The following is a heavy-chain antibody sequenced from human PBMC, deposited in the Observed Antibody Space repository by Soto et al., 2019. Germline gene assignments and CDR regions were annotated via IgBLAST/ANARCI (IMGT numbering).Heavy chain of an antibody. CDR2: ISYDGSNK. Sequence: QVPQVESEGGVVQPGRSLRLSCAASGFTFSSYAMHWVRQAPGKGLEWVAVISYDGSNKYYADSVKVRFTISRDNSKYTLYLQMNSLRAEDTAVYYCERGTYSGSCENANDDYSGQGTLVTVFS. D-gene: IGHD3-10*01. CDR3: ERGTYSGSCENANDDY. V-gene: IGHV3-30-3*01. CDR1: GFTFSSYA. J-gene: IGHJ4*02.